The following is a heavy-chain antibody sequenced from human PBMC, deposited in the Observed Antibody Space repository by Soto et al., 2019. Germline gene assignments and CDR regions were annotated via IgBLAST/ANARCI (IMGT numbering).Heavy chain of an antibody. D-gene: IGHD1-26*01. Sequence: SGSTLVKPTQTLTLTCTFSGFSVSTIGVGGGWIRQPPGKALEWLALIYWNDDKRYSPSLKSRLTITKDTSKNQVVLTMTNMDPVDTATYYCANYSVPHFDYWGQGTLVTVSS. CDR2: IYWNDDK. V-gene: IGHV2-5*01. CDR3: ANYSVPHFDY. J-gene: IGHJ4*02. CDR1: GFSVSTIGVG.